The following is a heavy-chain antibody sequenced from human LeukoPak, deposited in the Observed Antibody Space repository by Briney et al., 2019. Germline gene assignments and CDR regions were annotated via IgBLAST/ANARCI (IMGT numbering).Heavy chain of an antibody. CDR2: IYYSGTT. J-gene: IGHJ4*02. D-gene: IGHD6-19*01. V-gene: IGHV4-34*01. Sequence: SETLSLTCAVYDGSFSGYYWSWIRQPPGKGLEWIGSIYYSGTTYYNPSHKSRVTISADTSKNQFSLKLTSVTAADTAVYYCGTRGIAVASPFDYWGQGTLVTVSS. CDR3: GTRGIAVASPFDY. CDR1: DGSFSGYY.